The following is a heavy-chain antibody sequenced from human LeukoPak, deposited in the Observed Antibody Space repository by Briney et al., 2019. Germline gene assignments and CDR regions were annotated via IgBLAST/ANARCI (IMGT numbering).Heavy chain of an antibody. Sequence: GESLKISCEGSGYSFTSYWIGWVRQMPGKGLEWLGIIYPGDSDTRYSPSFQGQVTISADKSTNTAYLQWSSLKASDTAMYYCARHRFSNPRGFDYWGQGTLVTVSS. J-gene: IGHJ4*02. V-gene: IGHV5-51*01. CDR3: ARHRFSNPRGFDY. CDR1: GYSFTSYW. CDR2: IYPGDSDT. D-gene: IGHD4-4*01.